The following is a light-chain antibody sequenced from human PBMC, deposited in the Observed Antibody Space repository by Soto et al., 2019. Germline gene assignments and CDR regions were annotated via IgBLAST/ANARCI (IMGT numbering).Light chain of an antibody. Sequence: QSALTQPPSASGSPGQPVTISCTGTSSDVGGYNYVSWYQQHPGKAPKLMIYEVSKWPSGVPDRFSGSKSGNTASLTVSGLQAEDEADYYCSSYAGGNNFHVVFGGGTQLTVL. CDR3: SSYAGGNNFHVV. CDR2: EVS. CDR1: SSDVGGYNY. J-gene: IGLJ2*01. V-gene: IGLV2-8*01.